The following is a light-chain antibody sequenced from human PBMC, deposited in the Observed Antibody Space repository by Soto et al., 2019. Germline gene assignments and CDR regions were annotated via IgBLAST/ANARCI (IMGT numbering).Light chain of an antibody. CDR2: KVS. CDR1: QSLLYSDGNTY. Sequence: DVVMTQSPLSLPVTLGQPASISCRSSQSLLYSDGNTYLSWFQQRPGQSPRRLIYKVSIRDSGVPDRFSGSESGTDFTLKITRVEAEDVGVYYCMQGTYWPPRTCGQGTKVEIK. J-gene: IGKJ1*01. V-gene: IGKV2-30*01. CDR3: MQGTYWPPRT.